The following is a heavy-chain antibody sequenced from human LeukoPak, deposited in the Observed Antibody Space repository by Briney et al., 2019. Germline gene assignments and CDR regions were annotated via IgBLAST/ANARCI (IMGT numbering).Heavy chain of an antibody. V-gene: IGHV3-23*01. J-gene: IGHJ4*02. CDR3: AKFFLYSSGWDVLDY. CDR2: ISGSGGST. D-gene: IGHD6-19*01. Sequence: QAGGSLRLSCAASGFTFSSYAMSWVRQAPGKGLEWVSAISGSGGSTYYADSVKGRFTISRDNSKNTLYLQMNSLRAEDTAVYYCAKFFLYSSGWDVLDYWGQGTLVTVSS. CDR1: GFTFSSYA.